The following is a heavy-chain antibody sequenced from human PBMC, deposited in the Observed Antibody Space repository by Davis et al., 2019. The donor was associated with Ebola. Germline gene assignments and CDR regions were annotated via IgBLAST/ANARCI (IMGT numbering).Heavy chain of an antibody. CDR3: TSDYYYDSSGYSDY. V-gene: IGHV3-73*01. CDR1: GFTFSSYA. D-gene: IGHD3-22*01. Sequence: GESLKISCAASGFTFSSYAMHWVRQASGKGLEWVGRIRSKANSYATAYAASVKGRFTISRDDSKNTAYLQMNSLKTEDTAVYYCTSDYYYDSSGYSDYWGQGTLVTVSS. J-gene: IGHJ4*02. CDR2: IRSKANSYAT.